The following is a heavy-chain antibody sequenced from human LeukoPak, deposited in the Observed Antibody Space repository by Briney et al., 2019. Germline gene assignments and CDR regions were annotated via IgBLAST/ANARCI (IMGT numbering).Heavy chain of an antibody. J-gene: IGHJ4*02. CDR1: GFTFSSYA. Sequence: GGSLRLSCAASGFTFSSYAMSWVRQAPGKGLEWVSAFSGSGGDTYYADSVKGRFTISRDNSKNTLYLQMNSLRAEDTALYYCAKMGRSSQVRGVLEYWGQGTLVTVSS. CDR2: FSGSGGDT. D-gene: IGHD3-10*01. CDR3: AKMGRSSQVRGVLEY. V-gene: IGHV3-23*01.